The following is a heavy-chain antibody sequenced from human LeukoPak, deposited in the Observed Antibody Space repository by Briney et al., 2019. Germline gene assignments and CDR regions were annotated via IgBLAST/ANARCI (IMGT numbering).Heavy chain of an antibody. CDR3: ARDVRLRSMDV. D-gene: IGHD3-10*02. J-gene: IGHJ6*02. CDR2: IRQDGNEK. CDR1: GFTFSNYW. Sequence: GGSLRLFCAASGFTFSNYWMSWVRQAPGKGLEWVANIRQDGNEKYYVDSVKGRFTISRDNAKISLYLQMNSLRAEDTAIYYCARDVRLRSMDVWGQGTTVTVSS. V-gene: IGHV3-7*03.